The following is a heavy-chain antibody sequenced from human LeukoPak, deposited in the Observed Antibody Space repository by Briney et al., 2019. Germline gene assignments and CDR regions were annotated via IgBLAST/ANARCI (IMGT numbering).Heavy chain of an antibody. D-gene: IGHD4-17*01. CDR2: IKQDGSEK. V-gene: IGHV3-7*01. J-gene: IGHJ6*03. CDR3: AGCSTVTTYYYSYYMDI. Sequence: GASLRLSCAASRFTFSNSWMSWVRLAPGKGMEWVANIKQDGSEKYYVDSVKGRFTISRDNAKNSLYLQMNSLRAEDTAVYYCAGCSTVTTYYYSYYMDIWGKGTTVTVSS. CDR1: RFTFSNSW.